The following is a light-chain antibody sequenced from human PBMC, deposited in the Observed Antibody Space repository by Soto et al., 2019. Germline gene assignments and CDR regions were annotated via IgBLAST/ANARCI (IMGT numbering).Light chain of an antibody. J-gene: IGKJ1*01. CDR2: GAS. Sequence: DIVLTQSPGTLSVSPGERATLSCRASQTISSSYLAWYQQKPGQAPRLLIYGASIRATGVPDRFGGSGSGTDVTLTITRLEPEDFAVYFCQHYVDSPLTFGQGTKVEI. CDR1: QTISSSY. V-gene: IGKV3-20*01. CDR3: QHYVDSPLT.